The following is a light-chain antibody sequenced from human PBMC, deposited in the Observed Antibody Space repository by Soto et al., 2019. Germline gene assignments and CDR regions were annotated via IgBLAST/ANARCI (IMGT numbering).Light chain of an antibody. CDR3: CSYAGSYIYV. CDR2: DVS. Sequence: QSALTQPASVSGSPGQSITISCTGTSSDVGGYNYVSWYQHHPGKAPKVMIYDVSNRPSGVSNRFSGSKSGNTASLTISGLQAEDEADYYCCSYAGSYIYVFGTG. J-gene: IGLJ1*01. CDR1: SSDVGGYNY. V-gene: IGLV2-14*03.